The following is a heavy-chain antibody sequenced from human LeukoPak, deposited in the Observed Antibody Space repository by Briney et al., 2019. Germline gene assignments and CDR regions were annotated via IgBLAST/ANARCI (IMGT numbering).Heavy chain of an antibody. V-gene: IGHV4-38-2*01. J-gene: IGHJ4*02. CDR1: GYFVSSGYY. Sequence: SETLSLTCGVSGYFVSSGYYWGWIRQPPGKGLEWIGNIYNTGSTYYNPSLKSRATISVDTSNNQFSLKLSSVTSADTAVYYCASRTTVTNALSFDYWGQGSLVIVSS. CDR3: ASRTTVTNALSFDY. CDR2: IYNTGST. D-gene: IGHD4-11*01.